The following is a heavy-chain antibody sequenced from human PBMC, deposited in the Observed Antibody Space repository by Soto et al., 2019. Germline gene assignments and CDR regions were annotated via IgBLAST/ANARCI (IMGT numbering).Heavy chain of an antibody. J-gene: IGHJ5*02. CDR1: GYTFTSYA. Sequence: GASVKVSCKASGYTFTSYAMHWVRQAPGQRLEWMGWINAGNGNTKYSQKFQGRVTITRDTSASTAYMELSSLRSEDTAVYYCAREVWEYYDFWSGYDREINWLDPWGQGTLVTVSS. V-gene: IGHV1-3*01. D-gene: IGHD3-3*01. CDR3: AREVWEYYDFWSGYDREINWLDP. CDR2: INAGNGNT.